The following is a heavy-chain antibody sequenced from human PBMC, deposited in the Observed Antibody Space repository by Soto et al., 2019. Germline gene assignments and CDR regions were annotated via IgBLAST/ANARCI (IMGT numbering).Heavy chain of an antibody. V-gene: IGHV3-30*18. Sequence: SLRLSCAASVFAFSSYGMHWVRQAPGRGLEWVAVISYDGSNNYYADSVKGRFTISRDNSKNTLYLQMNSLRAEDTAVYYCAKEARTPAAIGEYYHYYGMDVWRQGTTVTVSS. J-gene: IGHJ6*02. CDR2: ISYDGSNN. D-gene: IGHD2-2*02. CDR1: VFAFSSYG. CDR3: AKEARTPAAIGEYYHYYGMDV.